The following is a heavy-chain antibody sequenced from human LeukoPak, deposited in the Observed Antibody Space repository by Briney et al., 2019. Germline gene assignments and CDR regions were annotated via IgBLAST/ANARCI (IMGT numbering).Heavy chain of an antibody. Sequence: PGGSLRLSCAASEFTVSNYAMNWVRQAPGKGLEWVSSISGGGTTYYADSVKGRFTISRDNSKNALYLQMNSLRAEDTAVYYCAKSSAYYTNWFDPWGHGTLVTVSS. V-gene: IGHV3-23*01. CDR1: EFTVSNYA. J-gene: IGHJ5*02. CDR3: AKSSAYYTNWFDP. D-gene: IGHD3-22*01. CDR2: ISGGGTT.